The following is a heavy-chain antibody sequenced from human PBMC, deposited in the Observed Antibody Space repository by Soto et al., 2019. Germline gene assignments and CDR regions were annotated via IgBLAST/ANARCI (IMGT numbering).Heavy chain of an antibody. CDR3: AKGKILLDRRGAFDI. CDR2: ISYDGSNK. D-gene: IGHD3-22*01. CDR1: GFTFSSYG. Sequence: QVQLVESGGGVVQPGRSLRLSCAASGFTFSSYGMHWVRQAPGKGLEWVAVISYDGSNKYYADSVKGRFTISRDNSKNTLYLQMNSLRAEDTAVYYCAKGKILLDRRGAFDIWGQGTMVTVSS. V-gene: IGHV3-30*18. J-gene: IGHJ3*02.